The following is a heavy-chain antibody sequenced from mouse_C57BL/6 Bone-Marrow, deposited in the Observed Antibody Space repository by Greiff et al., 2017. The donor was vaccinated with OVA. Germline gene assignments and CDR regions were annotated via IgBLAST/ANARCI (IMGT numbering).Heavy chain of an antibody. CDR3: ARGGGYPAWFAY. D-gene: IGHD2-2*01. CDR1: GFTFSSYA. J-gene: IGHJ3*01. Sequence: EVKVVESGGGLVKPGGSLKLSCAASGFTFSSYAMSWVRQTPEKRLEWVATISDGGSYTYYPDNVKGRFTISRDNAKNNLYLQMSHLKSEDTAMYYCARGGGYPAWFAYWGQGTLVTVSA. V-gene: IGHV5-4*03. CDR2: ISDGGSYT.